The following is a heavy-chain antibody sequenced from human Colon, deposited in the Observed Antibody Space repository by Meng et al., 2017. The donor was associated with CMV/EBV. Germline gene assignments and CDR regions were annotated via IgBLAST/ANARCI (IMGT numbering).Heavy chain of an antibody. Sequence: GESLKISCAASGFNFNRSEMNWVRQAPGKGPEWVSYISSAGTTIKYTDSVKGRFTISRDNAKSSLYLQRSSLSVEDAALYYCARALAVASPWGQGTLVTVSS. V-gene: IGHV3-48*03. D-gene: IGHD6-19*01. J-gene: IGHJ4*02. CDR3: ARALAVASP. CDR2: ISSAGTTI. CDR1: GFNFNRSE.